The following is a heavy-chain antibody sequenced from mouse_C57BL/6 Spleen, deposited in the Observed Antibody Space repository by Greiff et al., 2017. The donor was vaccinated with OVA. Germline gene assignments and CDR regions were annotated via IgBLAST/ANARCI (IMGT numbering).Heavy chain of an antibody. CDR2: IYPGSGGT. V-gene: IGHV1-54*01. CDR1: GYAFTNYL. CDR3: ARERDGSSWFAY. Sequence: QVQLKESGAELVRPGTSVKVSCKASGYAFTNYLIEWVKQRPGQGLEWIGVIYPGSGGTNYNGKFKGKATLTADKSSSTAYTQMRSLTSADSAVYFCARERDGSSWFAYWGQGTLVTVSA. J-gene: IGHJ3*01. D-gene: IGHD1-1*01.